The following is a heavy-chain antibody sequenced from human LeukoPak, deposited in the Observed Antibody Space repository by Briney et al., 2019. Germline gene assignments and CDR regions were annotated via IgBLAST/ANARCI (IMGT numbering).Heavy chain of an antibody. V-gene: IGHV4-61*02. Sequence: SETLSLTCTVSGDSISSGSYYWSWIRQPAGKGLEWIGRMYTSGSTNYNPSLKSRVTLSVDTSKNQFSLKLSSVTAADTAVYYCARGVVSSWYFDLWGRGTLVTVSS. CDR1: GDSISSGSYY. CDR3: ARGVVSSWYFDL. D-gene: IGHD2-15*01. J-gene: IGHJ2*01. CDR2: MYTSGST.